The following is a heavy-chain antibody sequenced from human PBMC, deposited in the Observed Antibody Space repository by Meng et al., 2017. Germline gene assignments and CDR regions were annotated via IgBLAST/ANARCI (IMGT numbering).Heavy chain of an antibody. CDR3: ARDTRDY. CDR1: GYRFASNG. CDR2: ISAYNGNT. J-gene: IGHJ4*02. D-gene: IGHD1-1*01. V-gene: IGHV1-18*01. Sequence: FQLVRSSSIGKNPGASVTLSGKDAGYRFASNGISWVRQAPGQGLEWMGWISAYNGNTNYAQKLQGRVTMTTDTSTSTAYMELRSLRSDDTAVYYCARDTRDYWGQGTLVTVSS.